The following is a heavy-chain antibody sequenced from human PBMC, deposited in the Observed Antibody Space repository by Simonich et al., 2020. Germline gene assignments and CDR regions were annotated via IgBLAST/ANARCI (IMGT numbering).Heavy chain of an antibody. CDR3: AKDSSLVGATDWFDP. Sequence: EVQLLESGGGLVQPGGSLRLSCAASGFTFSSYAMSWVRQAPGKGRTWVSAISVSGGSTYSADSVKGRFTISRDNSKNTLYLQMNSLRAEDTAVYYCAKDSSLVGATDWFDPWGQGTLVTVSS. D-gene: IGHD1-26*01. CDR1: GFTFSSYA. CDR2: ISVSGGST. V-gene: IGHV3-23*01. J-gene: IGHJ5*02.